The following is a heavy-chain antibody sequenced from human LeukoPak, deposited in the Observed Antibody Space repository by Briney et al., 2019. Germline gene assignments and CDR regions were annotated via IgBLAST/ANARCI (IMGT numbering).Heavy chain of an antibody. CDR3: ARDKWTYYYGSGSYPDY. CDR1: GFTFSNAW. D-gene: IGHD3-10*01. J-gene: IGHJ4*02. V-gene: IGHV3-21*01. CDR2: ISSSSSYI. Sequence: GGSLRLSCAASGFTFSNAWMSWVRQAPGKGLEWVSSISSSSSYIYYADSVKGRFTISRDNAKNSLYLQMNSLRAEDTAVYYCARDKWTYYYGSGSYPDYWGQGTLVTVSS.